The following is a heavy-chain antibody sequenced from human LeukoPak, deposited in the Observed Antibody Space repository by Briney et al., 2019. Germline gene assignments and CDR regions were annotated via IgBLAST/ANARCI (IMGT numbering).Heavy chain of an antibody. Sequence: ASVKLSCKAFGYTFTGFYIHWVRQAPGQGLEWMGWINPNSGDTNYAQKFQGRVTMTRDTSISTAYMELNRLRSDDTAVYYCARDQDGDYFDYWGQGTLVTVPS. J-gene: IGHJ4*02. CDR1: GYTFTGFY. CDR2: INPNSGDT. CDR3: ARDQDGDYFDY. V-gene: IGHV1-2*02. D-gene: IGHD4-17*01.